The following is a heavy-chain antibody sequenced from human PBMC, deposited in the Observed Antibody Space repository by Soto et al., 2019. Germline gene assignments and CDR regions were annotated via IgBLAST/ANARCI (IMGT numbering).Heavy chain of an antibody. V-gene: IGHV4-59*08. CDR1: GGSISSYY. D-gene: IGHD2-2*01. J-gene: IGHJ6*03. Sequence: TSETLSLTCTVSGGSISSYYWSWIRQPPGKGLEWIGYIYSSGSTNYNPSLKSRVIISVDTSKNQFSLKLTSVTAADTDVYYCARHGDCRSISCSYFHYMDVWGKGTTVTVSS. CDR2: IYSSGST. CDR3: ARHGDCRSISCSYFHYMDV.